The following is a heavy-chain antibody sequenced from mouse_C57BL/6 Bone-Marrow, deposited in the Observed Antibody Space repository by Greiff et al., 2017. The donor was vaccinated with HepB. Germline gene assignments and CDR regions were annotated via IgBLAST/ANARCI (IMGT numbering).Heavy chain of an antibody. J-gene: IGHJ2*01. D-gene: IGHD1-1*01. CDR2: IDPSDSET. CDR3: SRSGYYGGSSSYYFDD. V-gene: IGHV1-52*01. CDR1: GYTFTSYW. Sequence: VQLQQPGAELVRPGSSVKLSCKASGYTFTSYWMHWVKQRPIQGLEWIGNIDPSDSETNYNQKFKDKATLTVDKSSSTAYMQLSSLTSEDSAVYYCSRSGYYGGSSSYYFDDWGQGTTLTVSS.